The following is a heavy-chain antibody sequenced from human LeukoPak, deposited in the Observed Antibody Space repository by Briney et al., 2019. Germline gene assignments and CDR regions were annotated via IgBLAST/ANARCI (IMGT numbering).Heavy chain of an antibody. CDR1: GFTFSSYG. V-gene: IGHV3-48*04. D-gene: IGHD2-15*01. CDR3: AREGRDIVVVVAAKPFNWFDP. Sequence: GGSLRLSCAASGFTFSSYGMHWVRQAPGKGLEWVSYISSSGSTIYYADSVKGRFTISRDNAKNSLYLQMNSLRAEDTAVYYCAREGRDIVVVVAAKPFNWFDPWGQGTLVTVSS. CDR2: ISSSGSTI. J-gene: IGHJ5*02.